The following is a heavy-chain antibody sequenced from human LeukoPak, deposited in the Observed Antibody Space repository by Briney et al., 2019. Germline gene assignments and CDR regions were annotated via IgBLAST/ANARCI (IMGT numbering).Heavy chain of an antibody. CDR3: AHTVELWLGDLIGYFDY. J-gene: IGHJ4*02. CDR2: SYWNNDK. V-gene: IGHV2-5*01. D-gene: IGHD3-10*01. Sequence: SGPTLVNPTQTLTLTCTFSGFSLTTDGVAVAWIRQPPGKALEWLAVSYWNNDKSYSPSLKSRLTITKDTSKNQVVLTMTNMDPVDTATYYCAHTVELWLGDLIGYFDYWGQGTLVTVSS. CDR1: GFSLTTDGVA.